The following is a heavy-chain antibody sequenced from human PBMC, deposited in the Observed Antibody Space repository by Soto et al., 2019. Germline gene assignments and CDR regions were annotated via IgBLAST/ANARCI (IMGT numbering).Heavy chain of an antibody. J-gene: IGHJ4*02. CDR2: IIPIFGTA. Sequence: VASLKVSCKSSGGTFSSCAISWVRQAPGQGLEWMGGIIPIFGTANYAQKFQGRVTITADESTSTAYMELSSLRSEDTAVYYCARSRRWPNFDYWGQGTLVTVSS. CDR1: GGTFSSCA. D-gene: IGHD2-15*01. CDR3: ARSRRWPNFDY. V-gene: IGHV1-69*13.